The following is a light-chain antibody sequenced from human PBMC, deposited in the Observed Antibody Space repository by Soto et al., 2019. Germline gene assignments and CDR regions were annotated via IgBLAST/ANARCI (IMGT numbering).Light chain of an antibody. CDR1: SSNIGSNY. J-gene: IGLJ2*01. CDR2: RNN. CDR3: AGWDDSLSGVV. V-gene: IGLV1-47*01. Sequence: QSVLTQPPSASGTPGQRVTISCSGSSSNIGSNYVYWYQQVPGTAPKLLIYRNNQRPSGVPDRFSGSKSGTSASLAIGGLRSEDEADYYCAGWDDSLSGVVFGGGTKLTVL.